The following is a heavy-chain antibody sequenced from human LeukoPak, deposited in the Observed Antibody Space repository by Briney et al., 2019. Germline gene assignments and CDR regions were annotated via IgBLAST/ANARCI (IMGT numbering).Heavy chain of an antibody. CDR2: IYYSGST. CDR1: GGSISSYY. Sequence: PSETLSLTCTVSGGSISSYYWSWIRQPPGKGLEWIGYIYYSGSTNYNPSLKSRVTISVDTSKNQFSLKLSSVTAADTAVYYCAEGGRFDPWGQGTLVTVSS. D-gene: IGHD3-16*01. J-gene: IGHJ5*02. CDR3: AEGGRFDP. V-gene: IGHV4-59*01.